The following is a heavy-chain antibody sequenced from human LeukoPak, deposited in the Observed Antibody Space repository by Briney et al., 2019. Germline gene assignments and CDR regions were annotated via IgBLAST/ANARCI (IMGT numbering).Heavy chain of an antibody. CDR3: ARADMALVPVFDY. V-gene: IGHV3-48*03. Sequence: GGSLRLSCAASGFTFRSYEMNWVRQAPGKGLEWVSYISNSGSTLYHADSVKGRFTISRDNAKNSVYLQLNSLRADDTAVYYCARADMALVPVFDYWGQGTLVTVSS. D-gene: IGHD3-3*02. CDR2: ISNSGSTL. CDR1: GFTFRSYE. J-gene: IGHJ4*02.